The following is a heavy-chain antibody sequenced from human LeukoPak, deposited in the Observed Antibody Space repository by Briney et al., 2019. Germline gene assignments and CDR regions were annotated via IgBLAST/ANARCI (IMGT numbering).Heavy chain of an antibody. CDR1: GYTFTGYY. D-gene: IGHD5-12*01. Sequence: GASVKVSCKASGYTFTGYYMHWVRQAPGQGLEWMGWINPNSGGTNYAQKFQGRVTMTRDTSISTAYMELSRLRSDDTAVYYCARSSYGGYHPFDYWGQGTLVTVSS. CDR2: INPNSGGT. J-gene: IGHJ4*02. CDR3: ARSSYGGYHPFDY. V-gene: IGHV1-2*02.